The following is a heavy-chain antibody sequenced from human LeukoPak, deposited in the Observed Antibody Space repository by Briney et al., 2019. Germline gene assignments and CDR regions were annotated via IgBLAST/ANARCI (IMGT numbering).Heavy chain of an antibody. D-gene: IGHD3-9*01. J-gene: IGHJ3*02. Sequence: SQTLSLTCTVSGGSISSGGYYWSWLRQHPGKGLEWIGYIYYSGSTYYNPSLKSRVTISVDTSKNQFSLKLSSVTAADTAVYYCAREGRYFDWLFPGAFDIWGQGTMVTVSS. CDR3: AREGRYFDWLFPGAFDI. V-gene: IGHV4-31*03. CDR1: GGSISSGGYY. CDR2: IYYSGST.